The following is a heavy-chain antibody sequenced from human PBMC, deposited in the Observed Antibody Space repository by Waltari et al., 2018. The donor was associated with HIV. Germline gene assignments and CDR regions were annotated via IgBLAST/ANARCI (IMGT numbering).Heavy chain of an antibody. Sequence: QVQLVESGGGVVQPGRSLRLSSAAPGFTFSRFGMHWVRQAPGKGLEWVAVISYDGSNKYYADSVKGRFTISRDNSKNTLYLQMNSLRAEDTAVYYCAKPAAMASYGMDVWGQGTTVTVSS. CDR2: ISYDGSNK. D-gene: IGHD5-18*01. CDR1: GFTFSRFG. CDR3: AKPAAMASYGMDV. V-gene: IGHV3-30*18. J-gene: IGHJ6*02.